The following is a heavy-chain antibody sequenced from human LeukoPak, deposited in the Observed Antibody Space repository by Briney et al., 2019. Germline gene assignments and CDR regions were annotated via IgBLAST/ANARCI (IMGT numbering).Heavy chain of an antibody. V-gene: IGHV3-11*01. CDR1: GFTFSDYY. J-gene: IGHJ4*02. CDR3: AREVVGVPGDSPFFVY. CDR2: ISSSGSTI. Sequence: GGPLRLSCAASGFTFSDYYKSGLPQAPGKGLEWVSYISSSGSTIYYAHSVKGRFNIPRDNAKNSLYLQMNSLRAEATAVYYCAREVVGVPGDSPFFVYWGQETQGSVS. D-gene: IGHD2-21*01.